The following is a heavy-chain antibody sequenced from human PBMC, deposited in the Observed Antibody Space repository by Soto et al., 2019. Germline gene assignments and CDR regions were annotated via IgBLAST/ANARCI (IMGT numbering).Heavy chain of an antibody. CDR3: AKDGDNYDYYYGMDV. CDR1: GFTFGSYA. J-gene: IGHJ6*02. CDR2: ISGSGGST. V-gene: IGHV3-23*01. D-gene: IGHD1-20*01. Sequence: EVQLLESGGGLVQPGGSLRLSCAASGFTFGSYAMSWVRQAPGKGLEWVSTISGSGGSTYYADSVKGRFTISRDNSKNTLYLQMNSLRAEDTAVYYCAKDGDNYDYYYGMDVSGQGTTVTGSS.